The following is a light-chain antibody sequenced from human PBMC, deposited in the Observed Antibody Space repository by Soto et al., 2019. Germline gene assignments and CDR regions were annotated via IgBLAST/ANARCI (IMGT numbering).Light chain of an antibody. CDR2: GAS. CDR1: ETVRTGS. V-gene: IGKV3-20*01. J-gene: IGKJ1*01. Sequence: EIVLTQSPATLSLSPGEKATLSCRASETVRTGSLAWYQQKPGQAPRLLIFGASVRATDTPDRFSGSGSGSDFTLPIARLAPEDFAVYPCQQAASYPWTFVQGTKLEIK. CDR3: QQAASYPWT.